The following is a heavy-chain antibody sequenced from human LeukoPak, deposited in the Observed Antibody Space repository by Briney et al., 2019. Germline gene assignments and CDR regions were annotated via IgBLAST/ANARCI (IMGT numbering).Heavy chain of an antibody. CDR1: RFTFSSYA. D-gene: IGHD6-13*01. V-gene: IGHV3-23*01. CDR2: ISSSGGYT. CDR3: AKVDSGIVATGSPYFDY. J-gene: IGHJ4*02. Sequence: GGSLRLSCAASRFTFSSYAMNWVRQAPGKGLEWVSTISSSGGYTYYADSVKGRFTISRDNSKNTLYLQMNSLRAEDTAVYYCAKVDSGIVATGSPYFDYWGQGTLVTVSS.